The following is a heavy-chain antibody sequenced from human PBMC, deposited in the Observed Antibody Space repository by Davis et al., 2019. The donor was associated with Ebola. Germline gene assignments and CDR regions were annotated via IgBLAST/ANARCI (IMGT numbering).Heavy chain of an antibody. CDR3: ARRVGARSGFDY. D-gene: IGHD1-26*01. V-gene: IGHV1-8*01. CDR2: MNHNSGNT. J-gene: IGHJ4*02. CDR1: GYTFTTYD. Sequence: ASVKVSCKASGYTFTTYDINWVRQATGQGLEWMGWMNHNSGNTGYAQKFQGRITMTRNISISTAYMELNSLRSEDTAVYYCARRVGARSGFDYWGQGTLITVSS.